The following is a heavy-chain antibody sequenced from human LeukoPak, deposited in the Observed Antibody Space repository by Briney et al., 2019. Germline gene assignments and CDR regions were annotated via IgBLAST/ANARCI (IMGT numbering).Heavy chain of an antibody. J-gene: IGHJ5*02. Sequence: ASVKVSCKASGGTFSTYAISWVRQAPGQGLEWMGGIIPFFGTANYAQKFQGRVTMTRDMSTSTVYMELSSLRSEDTAVYYCARRAPDSSGYYSNPSPVVWFDPWGQGTLVTVSS. D-gene: IGHD3-22*01. CDR2: IIPFFGTA. CDR1: GGTFSTYA. V-gene: IGHV1-69*05. CDR3: ARRAPDSSGYYSNPSPVVWFDP.